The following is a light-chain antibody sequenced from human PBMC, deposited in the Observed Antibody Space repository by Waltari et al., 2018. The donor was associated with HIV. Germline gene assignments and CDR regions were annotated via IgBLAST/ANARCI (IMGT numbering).Light chain of an antibody. CDR2: GNN. V-gene: IGLV1-40*01. Sequence: QSVLTQPPSVSGAPGQRVTTSCTGSSSNIGAGYDVHWYQQVPGTAPKLLIYGNNNRPSGVPDRFSASKSGASPSLAITGLQAEDEADYYCQSYDSSLTGSVFGGGTKLTVL. CDR3: QSYDSSLTGSV. J-gene: IGLJ2*01. CDR1: SSNIGAGYD.